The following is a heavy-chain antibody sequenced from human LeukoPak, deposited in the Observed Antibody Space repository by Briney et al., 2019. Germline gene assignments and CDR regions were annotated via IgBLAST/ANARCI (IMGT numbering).Heavy chain of an antibody. V-gene: IGHV3-30-3*01. CDR2: ISYDGSNK. Sequence: PGGSLRLSCAASGFTFSSYAMHWVRQAPGKGLEWVAVISYDGSNKYYADSVKGRFTISRDNSKNTLYLQMNSLRAEDTAVYYCARDPGYDFWRHLDYWGQGTLVTVSS. D-gene: IGHD3-3*01. CDR3: ARDPGYDFWRHLDY. J-gene: IGHJ4*02. CDR1: GFTFSSYA.